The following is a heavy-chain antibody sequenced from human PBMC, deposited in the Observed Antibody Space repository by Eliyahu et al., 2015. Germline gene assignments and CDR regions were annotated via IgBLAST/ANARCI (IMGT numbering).Heavy chain of an antibody. CDR2: INHSGST. Sequence: QVQLQQWGAGLLKPSETLSLTCAVXGGSFSGYYWSWIRQPPGKGLEWIGEINHSGSTNYNPSLKSRVTISVDTSKNQFSLKLSSVTAADTAVYYCARTTRFVWGSYRYYFDYWGQGTLVTVSS. V-gene: IGHV4-34*01. D-gene: IGHD3-16*02. CDR3: ARTTRFVWGSYRYYFDY. J-gene: IGHJ4*02. CDR1: GGSFSGYY.